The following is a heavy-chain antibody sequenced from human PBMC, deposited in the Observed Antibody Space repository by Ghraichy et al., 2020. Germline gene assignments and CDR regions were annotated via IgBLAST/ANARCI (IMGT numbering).Heavy chain of an antibody. CDR3: AKERVTIFGDYYYYNGMDV. J-gene: IGHJ6*02. CDR2: ISGGGGNT. D-gene: IGHD3-3*01. CDR1: TFTLSNYA. V-gene: IGHV3-23*01. Sequence: LSLTCAASTFTLSNYAMSWVRQAPGKGLEWVSAISGGGGNTYYADSVQGRFIISRDKSKNTLYLQMDSLRAEDTAVYYCAKERVTIFGDYYYYNGMDVWGQGTTVTVSS.